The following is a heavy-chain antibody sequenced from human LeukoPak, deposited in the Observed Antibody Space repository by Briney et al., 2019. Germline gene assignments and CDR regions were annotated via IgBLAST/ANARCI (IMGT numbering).Heavy chain of an antibody. Sequence: SETLSLTCAVYGGSFSGYYWSWIRQPPGKGLEWIGEINHSGSTNYSPSLKSRVTISVDTSKNQFSLKLSSVTAADTAVYYCARKSIVTAGRKPYDFWDQGTLVTVSP. J-gene: IGHJ4*02. D-gene: IGHD6-13*01. V-gene: IGHV4-34*01. CDR2: INHSGST. CDR3: ARKSIVTAGRKPYDF. CDR1: GGSFSGYY.